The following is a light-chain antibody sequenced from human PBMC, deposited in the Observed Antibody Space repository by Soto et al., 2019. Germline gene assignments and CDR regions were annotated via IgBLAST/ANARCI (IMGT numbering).Light chain of an antibody. V-gene: IGKV1-5*03. CDR1: QSISSW. Sequence: DIQMTQSPSTLSASVGDRVIITCRASQSISSWLAWYQQKPGKAPKLLIYKASTLKSGVPSRFSGSGSGTEFTLTISSLQPDDFATYYCQHYNSYSEALGQGTKVDIK. CDR3: QHYNSYSEA. CDR2: KAS. J-gene: IGKJ1*01.